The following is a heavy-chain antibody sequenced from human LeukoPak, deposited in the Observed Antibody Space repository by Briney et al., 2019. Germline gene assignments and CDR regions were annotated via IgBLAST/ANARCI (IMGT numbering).Heavy chain of an antibody. D-gene: IGHD4-17*01. Sequence: SETLSLTCTVSGGSISSSSYYWGWIRQPPGKGLEWIGSIYYSGSTYYNPSLNSRVAISVDTSKNQFSLQLSPLTAADTAVYHCARHGHHGDYDYWGQGTLVTVSS. CDR3: ARHGHHGDYDY. J-gene: IGHJ4*02. CDR1: GGSISSSSYY. CDR2: IYYSGST. V-gene: IGHV4-39*01.